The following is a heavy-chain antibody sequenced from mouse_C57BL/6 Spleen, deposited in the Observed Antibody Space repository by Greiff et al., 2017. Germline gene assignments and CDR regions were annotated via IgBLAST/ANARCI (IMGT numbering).Heavy chain of an antibody. CDR1: GYTFTSYW. CDR2: IEPNSGGT. CDR3: ARSSITTVVGDY. D-gene: IGHD1-1*01. J-gene: IGHJ2*01. V-gene: IGHV1-72*01. Sequence: QVQLQQPGAELVKPGASVKLSCKASGYTFTSYWMHWVKQRPGRGLEWIGRIEPNSGGTKDNEKFKSKATLTVDKPSSTAYMQLSSLTTEDSAVYYCARSSITTVVGDYWGQGTTLTVSS.